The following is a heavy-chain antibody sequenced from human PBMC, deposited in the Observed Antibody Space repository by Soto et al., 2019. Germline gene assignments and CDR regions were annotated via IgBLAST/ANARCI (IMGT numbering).Heavy chain of an antibody. V-gene: IGHV4-31*03. D-gene: IGHD5-12*01. CDR2: IYYSGST. J-gene: IGHJ4*02. CDR1: GGSISSGGYY. Sequence: QVQLQESGPGLVKPSQTLSLTCTVSGGSISSGGYYWSWIRQHPGKGLEWIGYIYYSGSTYYNPSLKSRVTISVDPSKTRFSLKLSSVTAADTVVYYCASGGYDWEQAMHYWGQGTLVTVSS. CDR3: ASGGYDWEQAMHY.